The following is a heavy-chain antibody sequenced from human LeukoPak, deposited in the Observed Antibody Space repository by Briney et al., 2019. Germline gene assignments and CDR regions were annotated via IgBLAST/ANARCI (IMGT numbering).Heavy chain of an antibody. Sequence: GGSLRLSCAASGFTVSSNYMSWVRQAPGKRLEWFSVLYSDGTTHYADSVKGRFTISRDNSKNTLYLQMSSLRVEDTAVYYCARDLENYWYFDLWGRGTRVTVSS. CDR2: LYSDGTT. CDR3: ARDLENYWYFDL. J-gene: IGHJ2*01. V-gene: IGHV3-53*01. CDR1: GFTVSSNY.